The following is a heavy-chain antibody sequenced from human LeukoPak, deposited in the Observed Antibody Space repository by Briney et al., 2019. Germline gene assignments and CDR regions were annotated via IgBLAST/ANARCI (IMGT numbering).Heavy chain of an antibody. J-gene: IGHJ4*02. Sequence: GRSLRLSCAASGFTFSNYAMHWVRQAPGKGLEWVAIISYDGSNKYYADSVKGRFTISRDNSKSTLYLQMNSLRAEDTAVYYCGRSQYYFDYWGQGTLVTVSS. CDR3: GRSQYYFDY. CDR2: ISYDGSNK. CDR1: GFTFSNYA. V-gene: IGHV3-30-3*01.